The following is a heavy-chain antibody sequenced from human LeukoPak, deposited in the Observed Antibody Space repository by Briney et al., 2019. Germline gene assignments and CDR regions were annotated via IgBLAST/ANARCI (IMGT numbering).Heavy chain of an antibody. CDR2: ITAYNGNT. V-gene: IGHV1-18*01. Sequence: GASVKVSCKASGYTFISYGISWVRQAPGQGLEWMGWITAYNGNTKYAQKFQGRVTMTTDTSTSTAYMELRSLRSDDTAVYYCARGVLDATYYYYYYMDVWGKGTTVTVSS. D-gene: IGHD2-8*02. J-gene: IGHJ6*03. CDR1: GYTFISYG. CDR3: ARGVLDATYYYYYYMDV.